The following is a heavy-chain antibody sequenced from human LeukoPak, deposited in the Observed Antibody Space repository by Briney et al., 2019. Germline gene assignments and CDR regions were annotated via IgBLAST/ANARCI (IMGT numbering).Heavy chain of an antibody. CDR1: GYTFSSYD. V-gene: IGHV1-46*01. D-gene: IGHD6-19*01. CDR2: INPSGGST. CDR3: ARGESARRDMAVAGVSDY. Sequence: ASVKVSCKASGYTFSSYDINWVRQAPGQGLEWMGIINPSGGSTSYAQKVRGRVTMTRDTSTSTVYMELSSLRSEDTAMYYCARGESARRDMAVAGVSDYWGEGTLVTVSS. J-gene: IGHJ4*02.